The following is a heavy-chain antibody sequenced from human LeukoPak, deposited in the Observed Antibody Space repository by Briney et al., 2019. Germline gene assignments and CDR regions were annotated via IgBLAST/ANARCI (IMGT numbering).Heavy chain of an antibody. V-gene: IGHV3-23*01. Sequence: GGSLRLSCAASGFTFSSYSMNWVRQAPGKGLEWVSAIRVGGETHYADSVKGRFTISRDNSENTLYLQMSGLRAEDTAVYHCAKGTRDAGYYFDYWGQGTLVTVSS. CDR1: GFTFSSYS. D-gene: IGHD1-7*01. J-gene: IGHJ4*02. CDR3: AKGTRDAGYYFDY. CDR2: IRVGGET.